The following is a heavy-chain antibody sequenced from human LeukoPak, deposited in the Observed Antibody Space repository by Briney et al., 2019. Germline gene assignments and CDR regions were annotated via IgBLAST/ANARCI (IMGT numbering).Heavy chain of an antibody. CDR2: INHSGST. D-gene: IGHD4-11*01. CDR3: ARLDSKGPPKDLILGY. Sequence: PSETLSLTCAVYGGSFSGYYWSWIRQPPGKGLEWIGEINHSGSTNYNPSLKSRVTISVDTSKNQFSLKLSSVTAADTAVYYCARLDSKGPPKDLILGYWGQGTLVTVSS. J-gene: IGHJ4*02. V-gene: IGHV4-34*01. CDR1: GGSFSGYY.